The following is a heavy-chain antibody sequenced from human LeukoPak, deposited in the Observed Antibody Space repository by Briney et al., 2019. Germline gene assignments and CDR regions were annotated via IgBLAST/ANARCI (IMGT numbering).Heavy chain of an antibody. V-gene: IGHV4-59*01. CDR2: IYYTGST. CDR1: GGAISTYY. Sequence: SETLSLTGIVSGGAISTYYWSWIRQPPGKGLEWIGYIYYTGSTTYNPSLKSRVSISVDTSKNKFSLDLNSVSAADTAVYYCARGRGDSRGTSFDPWGQGTLVTVSS. D-gene: IGHD3-10*01. J-gene: IGHJ5*02. CDR3: ARGRGDSRGTSFDP.